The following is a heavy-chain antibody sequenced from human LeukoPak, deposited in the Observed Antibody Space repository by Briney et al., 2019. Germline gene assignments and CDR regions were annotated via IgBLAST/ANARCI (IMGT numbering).Heavy chain of an antibody. CDR3: AREGDPYLYYFDY. CDR2: ISTYNGNT. D-gene: IGHD2-21*01. V-gene: IGHV1-18*01. J-gene: IGHJ4*02. CDR1: GYAFTSYN. Sequence: ASVKVSCKASGYAFTSYNIHWVRQAPGQGLEWMGWISTYNGNTNYAQNLQGTITMTTDTSTSTAYMELRSLTSDDTAVYYCAREGDPYLYYFDYWGQGTLVTVSS.